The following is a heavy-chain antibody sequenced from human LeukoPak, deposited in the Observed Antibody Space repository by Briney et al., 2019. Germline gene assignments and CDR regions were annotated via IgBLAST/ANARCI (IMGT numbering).Heavy chain of an antibody. Sequence: SETLSLTCTVSGGSISSYYWSWIRQPPGKGLEWIGYIDYSGSLVYNPSLKSRVTISVDTSKNQFSLRLSSVTAADTAVYYCARQGYISGQGFRNNWFDPWGQGSLVTVSS. V-gene: IGHV4-59*08. CDR3: ARQGYISGQGFRNNWFDP. D-gene: IGHD6-19*01. J-gene: IGHJ5*02. CDR1: GGSISSYY. CDR2: IDYSGSL.